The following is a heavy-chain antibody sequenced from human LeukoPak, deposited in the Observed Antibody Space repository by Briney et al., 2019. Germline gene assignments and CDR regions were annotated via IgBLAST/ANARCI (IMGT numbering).Heavy chain of an antibody. CDR2: IIPIFGTA. J-gene: IGHJ3*02. V-gene: IGHV1-69*01. CDR1: GGTFSSYA. Sequence: SVKVSCKASGGTFSSYAISWVRHAPGQGLEWMGGIIPIFGTANYAQTFQGRVTLTADESTSTAYMELSSLRSEDTAVYYCARPPNSGSQTDAFDIWGQGTMVTVSS. D-gene: IGHD4-23*01. CDR3: ARPPNSGSQTDAFDI.